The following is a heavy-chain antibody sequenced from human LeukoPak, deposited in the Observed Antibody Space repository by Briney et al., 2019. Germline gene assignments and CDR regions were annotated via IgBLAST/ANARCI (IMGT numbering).Heavy chain of an antibody. J-gene: IGHJ4*02. V-gene: IGHV4-34*01. Sequence: PSETLSLTCAVYGGSFSGYYWSWIRQPPGKGLEWIGEINHSGSTNYNPSLKSRVTISVDTSKNQFSLKLSSVTAADTAMYYCARDRSIVGATFRDYWGQGTLVTVSS. D-gene: IGHD1-26*01. CDR3: ARDRSIVGATFRDY. CDR1: GGSFSGYY. CDR2: INHSGST.